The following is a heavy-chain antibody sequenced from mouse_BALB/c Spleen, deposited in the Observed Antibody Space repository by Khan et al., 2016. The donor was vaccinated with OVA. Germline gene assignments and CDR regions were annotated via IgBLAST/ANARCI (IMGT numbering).Heavy chain of an antibody. V-gene: IGHV1-77*01. CDR3: ARRNYFGYTFAY. CDR1: GYTFTDYY. CDR2: ISPGSGDT. Sequence: VQLQESGAELARPGASVKLSCKASGYTFTDYYINWVKQRTGQGLEWIGEISPGSGDTYYTEKFKGTAPLTADKSSSTCYMQLSSLTAEASAVYFCARRNYFGYTFAYWGQGTLVTVSA. D-gene: IGHD1-2*01. J-gene: IGHJ3*01.